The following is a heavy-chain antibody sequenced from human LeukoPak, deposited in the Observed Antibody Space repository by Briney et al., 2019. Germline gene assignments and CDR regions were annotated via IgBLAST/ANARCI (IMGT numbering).Heavy chain of an antibody. CDR3: ARESFSSSGMDY. Sequence: SETLSLTCTVSGGSISSYYWSWIRQPPGKGLEWIGYIYYSGSTNYNPSLKSRVTISVDTSKNQFSLKLSSVTAADTAVYYCARESFSSSGMDYWSQGTLVTVSS. CDR2: IYYSGST. V-gene: IGHV4-59*01. CDR1: GGSISSYY. J-gene: IGHJ4*02. D-gene: IGHD6-13*01.